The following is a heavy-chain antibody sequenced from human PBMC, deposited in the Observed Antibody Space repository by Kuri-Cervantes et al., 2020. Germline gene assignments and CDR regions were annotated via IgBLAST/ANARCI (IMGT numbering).Heavy chain of an antibody. D-gene: IGHD5-12*01. CDR1: GFTSDDYA. CDR2: ISWNSGSI. Sequence: SLKISCAASGFTSDDYAMHWVRQAPGKGLEWVSGISWNSGSIGYADSVKGRFTISRDNAKNSLYLQMNSLRAEGTALYYCAKVGSGYDYGAFDIWGQGTMVTVSS. J-gene: IGHJ3*02. V-gene: IGHV3-9*02. CDR3: AKVGSGYDYGAFDI.